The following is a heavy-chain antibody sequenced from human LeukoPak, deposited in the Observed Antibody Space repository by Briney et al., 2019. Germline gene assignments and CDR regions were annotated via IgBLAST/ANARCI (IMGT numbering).Heavy chain of an antibody. V-gene: IGHV4-4*07. CDR1: GGSISSYC. D-gene: IGHD6-6*01. J-gene: IGHJ4*02. CDR3: ARGKGIAASYDY. Sequence: PSETLSLTCTVSGGSISSYCWSWIRQPAGKGLEWIGRIFATGGTNHNPSLRSRVTMSVDTSKNQLSLKLSSVTAADTAVYYCARGKGIAASYDYWGQGTLVTVSS. CDR2: IFATGGT.